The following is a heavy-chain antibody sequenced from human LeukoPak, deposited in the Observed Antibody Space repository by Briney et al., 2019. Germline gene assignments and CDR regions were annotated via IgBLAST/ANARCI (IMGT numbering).Heavy chain of an antibody. V-gene: IGHV1-18*01. J-gene: IGHJ4*02. CDR1: GYRFITFG. CDR2: INPYNGNR. CDR3: ARFQAYEFRGLEH. D-gene: IGHD3-3*01. Sequence: ASVKVSCKTSGYRFITFGINWVRQAPGQGLEWMGGINPYNGNRYYAKKFQGRFNMTTDTSTSTVYLELQTLTSDDTAIYYCARFQAYEFRGLEHWGQEPLITVPT.